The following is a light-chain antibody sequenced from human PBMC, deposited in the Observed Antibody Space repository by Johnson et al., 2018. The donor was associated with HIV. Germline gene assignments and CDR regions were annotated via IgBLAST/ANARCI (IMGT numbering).Light chain of an antibody. CDR2: ENN. V-gene: IGLV1-51*02. CDR1: SSNIGNNY. Sequence: QSVLTQPPSVSAAPGQKVTISCSGSSSNIGNNYVSWYQQLPGTAPKLLIYENNKRPSGIPDRFSGSKSGTSATLGITGLQTGDEADNYCGTWDSSLSAGVFGTGAK. CDR3: GTWDSSLSAGV. J-gene: IGLJ1*01.